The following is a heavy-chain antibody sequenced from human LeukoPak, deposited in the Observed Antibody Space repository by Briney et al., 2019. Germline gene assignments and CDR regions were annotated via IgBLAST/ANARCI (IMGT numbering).Heavy chain of an antibody. J-gene: IGHJ5*02. CDR2: INPNSGGT. CDR3: ARVKEYSSSWYVWFDP. Sequence: ASVKVSCKASGYTFTGYYMHWVRQAPGQGLEWMGWINPNSGGTNYAQKFQGRVTMTRDTSISTAYMELSRLRSDDTAVYYCARVKEYSSSWYVWFDPWGQGTLVTVSS. D-gene: IGHD6-13*01. V-gene: IGHV1-2*02. CDR1: GYTFTGYY.